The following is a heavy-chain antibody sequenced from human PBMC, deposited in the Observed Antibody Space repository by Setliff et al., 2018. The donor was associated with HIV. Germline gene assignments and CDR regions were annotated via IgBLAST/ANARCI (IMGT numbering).Heavy chain of an antibody. Sequence: GGSLRLSCAGSGFTFSVYGMHWVRQAPGKGLEWVALIWYDASKKEYSDSVKGRFNILRDDSKKTAYLQMNSLRADDTAVYYCVKDVVKFWSGSGALDFWGPGTLVTVSS. J-gene: IGHJ4*02. CDR3: VKDVVKFWSGSGALDF. CDR2: IWYDASKK. V-gene: IGHV3-33*06. CDR1: GFTFSVYG. D-gene: IGHD3-3*01.